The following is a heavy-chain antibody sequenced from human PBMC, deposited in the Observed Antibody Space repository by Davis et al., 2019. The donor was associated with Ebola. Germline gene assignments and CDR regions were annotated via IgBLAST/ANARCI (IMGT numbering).Heavy chain of an antibody. CDR3: ARDGGGWIKPRNTPKYYYYGMDV. CDR1: GFTFSDYY. J-gene: IGHJ6*02. Sequence: PGGSLRLSCAASGFTFSDYYMSWIRQAPGKGLEWVSYISSSSSYTNYADSVKGLFTISRDNSKNTLYLQMNSLRAEDTAVYYCARDGGGWIKPRNTPKYYYYGMDVWGQGTTVTVSS. V-gene: IGHV3-11*06. CDR2: ISSSSSYT. D-gene: IGHD2-15*01.